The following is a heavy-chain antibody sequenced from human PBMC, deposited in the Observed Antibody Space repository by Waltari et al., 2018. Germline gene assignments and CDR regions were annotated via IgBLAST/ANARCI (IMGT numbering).Heavy chain of an antibody. Sequence: EVQLVESGGGLVQPGGSLRLSCVASGFTFSHYWMSWVRQAPGKGLEWVDDIKEDRSNNYYLDTVRGRFTISRDNAKNSVDLQMNGLRAEDTAVYYCARDDSSSGSYDAFDIWGQGTMVIVSS. CDR3: ARDDSSSGSYDAFDI. D-gene: IGHD3-22*01. V-gene: IGHV3-7*01. J-gene: IGHJ3*02. CDR1: GFTFSHYW. CDR2: IKEDRSNN.